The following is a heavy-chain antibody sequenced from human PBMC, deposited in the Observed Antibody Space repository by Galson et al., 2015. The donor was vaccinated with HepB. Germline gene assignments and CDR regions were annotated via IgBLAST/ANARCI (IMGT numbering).Heavy chain of an antibody. D-gene: IGHD6-13*01. CDR2: ISGSGGST. V-gene: IGHV3-23*01. Sequence: LRLSCAASGFTFSSYAMSWVRQAPGKGLEWVSAISGSGGSTYYADSVKGRFTISRDNSKNTLYLQMNSPRAEDTAVYYCAKDRGPIAAAGTDWFDPWGQGALVTVSS. J-gene: IGHJ5*02. CDR3: AKDRGPIAAAGTDWFDP. CDR1: GFTFSSYA.